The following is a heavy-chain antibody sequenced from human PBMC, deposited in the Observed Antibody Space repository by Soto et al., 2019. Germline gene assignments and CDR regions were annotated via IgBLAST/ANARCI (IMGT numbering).Heavy chain of an antibody. CDR3: ARALRATYSSGYYY. CDR2: INWNGGST. J-gene: IGHJ4*02. D-gene: IGHD3-22*01. CDR1: GFTLSSYG. V-gene: IGHV3-20*04. Sequence: GGSLRLSCAASGFTLSSYGMSWVRQAPGKGLEWVSGINWNGGSTGYADSVKGRFTISRDNAKNSLYLQMNSLRAEDTALYYCARALRATYSSGYYYSGQGTLVTVSS.